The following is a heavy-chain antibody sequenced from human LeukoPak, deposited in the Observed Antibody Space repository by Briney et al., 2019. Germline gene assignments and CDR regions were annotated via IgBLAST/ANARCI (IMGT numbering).Heavy chain of an antibody. V-gene: IGHV1-69*13. CDR3: ARGVDTYYYESSGYYPFGY. D-gene: IGHD3-22*01. CDR1: GGTFSSYA. CDR2: IIPIFGTA. J-gene: IGHJ4*02. Sequence: ASVKVSCKASGGTFSSYAISWVRQAPGQGLEWMGGIIPIFGTANYAQKFQGRVTITADESTSTAYMELSSLRSEDTAVYYCARGVDTYYYESSGYYPFGYWGQGTLVTVSS.